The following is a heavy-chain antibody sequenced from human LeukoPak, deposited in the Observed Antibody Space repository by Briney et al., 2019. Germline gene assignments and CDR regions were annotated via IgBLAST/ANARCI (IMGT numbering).Heavy chain of an antibody. D-gene: IGHD3-16*02. CDR3: XXXXXXXXYVWGSYRPDFDY. J-gene: IGHJ4*02. CDR2: ISGSGGST. Sequence: GGTLRLSCAASGFTFSSHAMSWVRQAPGKGLEWDSAISGSGGSTYYADSVKGRFTISRDNSKNTLYLQMNSLRAEDTAVYYCXXXXXXXXYVWGSYRPDFDYWGQGTLVTVSS. CDR1: GFTFSSHA. V-gene: IGHV3-23*01.